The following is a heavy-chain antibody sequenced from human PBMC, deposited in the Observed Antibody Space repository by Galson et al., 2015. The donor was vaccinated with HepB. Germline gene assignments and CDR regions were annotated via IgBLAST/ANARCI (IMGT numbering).Heavy chain of an antibody. CDR3: AKEGWAGTGDYYFDY. Sequence: SLRLSCAASGFTFSTYAMSWVRQAPGKGLEWVSGISGSGGSTNYADSVKGRFTTSRDNSKNTLYLQMNSLRAEDTAVYYCAKEGWAGTGDYYFDYWGQGTLVTVSS. D-gene: IGHD6-19*01. V-gene: IGHV3-23*01. J-gene: IGHJ4*02. CDR1: GFTFSTYA. CDR2: ISGSGGST.